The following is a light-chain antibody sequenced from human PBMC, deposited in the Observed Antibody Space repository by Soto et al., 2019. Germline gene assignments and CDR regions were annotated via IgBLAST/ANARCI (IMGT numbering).Light chain of an antibody. Sequence: DIQLTQSPSSLSASVGDRVTITCRASQSITTYLDWYQQKPGKAPKLLIYAASTLQSGVPSRFSGSGSGTHFTLTISSLQPEDFAPYYCQQSFSSPPAFGGGTKVEIK. J-gene: IGKJ4*01. CDR1: QSITTY. CDR2: AAS. V-gene: IGKV1-39*01. CDR3: QQSFSSPPA.